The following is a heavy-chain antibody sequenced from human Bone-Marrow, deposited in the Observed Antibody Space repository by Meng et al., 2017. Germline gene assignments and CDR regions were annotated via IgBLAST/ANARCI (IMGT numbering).Heavy chain of an antibody. CDR2: ISGSGGSI. CDR1: GFTFSSDA. Sequence: GESLKISCAASGFTFSSDAMSWVRQAPGKGLEWVSAISGSGGSIYYADSVKGRFTISRDNAKNSLYLQMNSLRAEDTAVYYCARDGYYDSSGYYPFDYWGQGTLVTVSS. CDR3: ARDGYYDSSGYYPFDY. J-gene: IGHJ4*02. D-gene: IGHD3-22*01. V-gene: IGHV3-23*01.